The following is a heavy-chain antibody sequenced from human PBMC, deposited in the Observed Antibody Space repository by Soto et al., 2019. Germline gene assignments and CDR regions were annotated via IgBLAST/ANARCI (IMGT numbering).Heavy chain of an antibody. CDR1: GFIFSMYS. V-gene: IGHV3-7*03. CDR2: IPQDGVDG. CDR3: ARDHLILPAHDFLYGSDV. J-gene: IGHJ6*02. D-gene: IGHD2-21*02. Sequence: GGSLRLSSELSGFIFSMYSMSWVRQTPGKGLEWVAKIPQDGVDGHYADAVKGRFTISRDFGKNSLYLQMNNLRAENTPVYYCARDHLILPAHDFLYGSDVWC.